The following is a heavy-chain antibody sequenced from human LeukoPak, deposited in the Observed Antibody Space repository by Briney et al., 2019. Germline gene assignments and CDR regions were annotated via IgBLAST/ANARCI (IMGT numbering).Heavy chain of an antibody. D-gene: IGHD3-22*01. CDR3: ARHSPQRITMKRTQSGAFDI. V-gene: IGHV4-59*08. Sequence: SETLSLTRTVSGGSISSYYWSWIRQPPGKGLEWIGYIYYSGSTNYNPSLKSRVTISVDTSKNQFSLKLSSVTAADTAVYYCARHSPQRITMKRTQSGAFDIWGQGTMVTVSS. CDR1: GGSISSYY. CDR2: IYYSGST. J-gene: IGHJ3*02.